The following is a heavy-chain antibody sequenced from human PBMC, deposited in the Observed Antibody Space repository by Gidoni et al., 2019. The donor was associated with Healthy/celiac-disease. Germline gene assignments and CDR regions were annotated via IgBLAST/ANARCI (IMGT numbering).Heavy chain of an antibody. V-gene: IGHV3-30*18. CDR2: ISYDGSNK. CDR1: GFTFSSYG. CDR3: AKDPGYYDILTGYYRAGMDV. Sequence: QAQLVESGGGVVQPGRSLRLSCAASGFTFSSYGMRWVRQAPGKGLEWVAVISYDGSNKYYADSVKGRFTISRDNSKNTLYLQMNSLRAEDTAVYYCAKDPGYYDILTGYYRAGMDVWGQGTTVTVSS. J-gene: IGHJ6*02. D-gene: IGHD3-9*01.